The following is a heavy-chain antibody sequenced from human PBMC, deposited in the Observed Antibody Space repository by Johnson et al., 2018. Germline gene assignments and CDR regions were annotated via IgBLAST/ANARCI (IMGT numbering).Heavy chain of an antibody. V-gene: IGHV3-48*02. J-gene: IGHJ6*02. CDR2: ISSSSSTI. CDR1: GFTFSSYS. D-gene: IGHD5-12*01. CDR3: ARDQGGYDPNYYYGMDV. Sequence: VQLVESGGGLVQPGGSLRLSCAASGFTFSSYSMNWVRQAPGKGLAWVSYISSSSSTIYYADSVKGRFTISRDNAKNSLYLQMNSRGDEDTAVYYCARDQGGYDPNYYYGMDVWGQGTTVTVSS.